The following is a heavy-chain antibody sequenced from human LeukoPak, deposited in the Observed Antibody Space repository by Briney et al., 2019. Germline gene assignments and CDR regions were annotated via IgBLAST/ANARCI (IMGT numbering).Heavy chain of an antibody. D-gene: IGHD4-11*01. Sequence: SETLSLTCTVSDDSITMYYWTWIRQPPGKGLEWIGYVDHTGSTKFNPSLNGRVSISRDTSNNFFSLRLRSVTAADTAVYFCTRGRVSSSTWYSTYYYFFYMDFWGKGTTVTVSS. CDR2: VDHTGST. V-gene: IGHV4-59*01. CDR1: DDSITMYY. CDR3: TRGRVSSSTWYSTYYYFFYMDF. J-gene: IGHJ6*03.